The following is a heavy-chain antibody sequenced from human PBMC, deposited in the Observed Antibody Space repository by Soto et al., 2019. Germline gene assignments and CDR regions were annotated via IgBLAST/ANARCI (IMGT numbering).Heavy chain of an antibody. Sequence: VGSLRLSCAASGFTFSSYVMSWVRQPPGKGLEWVSAISGSGGSTYYADSVKGQFTISRDNSKNTLYLQMNSLRAEDTAVYYCAKEATPTRIPATVPFWGQGTLVTVSS. D-gene: IGHD2-2*01. CDR3: AKEATPTRIPATVPF. J-gene: IGHJ4*02. V-gene: IGHV3-23*01. CDR1: GFTFSSYV. CDR2: ISGSGGST.